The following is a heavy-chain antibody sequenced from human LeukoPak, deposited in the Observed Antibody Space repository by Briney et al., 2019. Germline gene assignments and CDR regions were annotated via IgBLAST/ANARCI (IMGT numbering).Heavy chain of an antibody. CDR3: ASGAEWSGYYIPRLGIYGMDV. J-gene: IGHJ6*02. V-gene: IGHV3-7*03. CDR1: GFTFSSYW. Sequence: GGSLRLSCAASGFTFSSYWMNWARQAPGKGLEWVASINHNGNVNYYVDSVKGRFTISRDNAKNSLYLQMSNLRAEDTAVYYCASGAEWSGYYIPRLGIYGMDVWGQGTTVTVSS. CDR2: INHNGNVN. D-gene: IGHD3-3*01.